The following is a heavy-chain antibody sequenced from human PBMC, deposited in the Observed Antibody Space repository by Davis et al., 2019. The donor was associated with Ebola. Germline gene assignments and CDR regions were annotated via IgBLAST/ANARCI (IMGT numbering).Heavy chain of an antibody. V-gene: IGHV1-18*01. J-gene: IGHJ6*02. CDR3: AREGTMVRGVIITYGMDV. Sequence: ASVKVSCKASGYTFTSYGIRWVRQAPGQVLEWMGWISAYNGNTNYAQKLQGRVTMTTDTSTSTAYMELRSLRSDDTAVYYCAREGTMVRGVIITYGMDVWGQGTTVTVSS. CDR2: ISAYNGNT. CDR1: GYTFTSYG. D-gene: IGHD3-10*01.